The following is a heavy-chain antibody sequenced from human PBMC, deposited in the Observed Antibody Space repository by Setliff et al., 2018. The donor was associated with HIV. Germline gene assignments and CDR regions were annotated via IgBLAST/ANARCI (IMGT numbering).Heavy chain of an antibody. Sequence: PSETLSLTCTVSGGSISSGSYYWSWIRQPAGKGLEWIGRIYFSGSTNYNPSLKSRVTISVDTSKKQFSLKLRSVTAADTAVYYCARSSYYGSGSYTGYWGQGTLVTVSS. CDR1: GGSISSGSYY. D-gene: IGHD3-10*01. CDR2: IYFSGST. J-gene: IGHJ4*02. CDR3: ARSSYYGSGSYTGY. V-gene: IGHV4-61*02.